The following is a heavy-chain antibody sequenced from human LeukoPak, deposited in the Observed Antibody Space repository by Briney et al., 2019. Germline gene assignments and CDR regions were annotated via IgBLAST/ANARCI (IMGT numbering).Heavy chain of an antibody. J-gene: IGHJ4*02. CDR1: GYAFSSYG. Sequence: ASVKVSCKASGYAFSSYGINWVRQAPGQGLGWMGWISAYNGHTNYVRKMQGRVTMTTDTSTNTAYMELRSLRSDDTAVYYCARGPGIAVAGVFDYWGQGSLVTVSS. V-gene: IGHV1-18*04. CDR2: ISAYNGHT. CDR3: ARGPGIAVAGVFDY. D-gene: IGHD6-19*01.